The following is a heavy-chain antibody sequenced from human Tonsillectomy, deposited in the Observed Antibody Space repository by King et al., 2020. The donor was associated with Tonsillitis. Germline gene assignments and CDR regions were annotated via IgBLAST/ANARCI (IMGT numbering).Heavy chain of an antibody. CDR1: GYSITSDFY. CDR3: ARVNCSSTTCPIIFDY. J-gene: IGHJ4*02. D-gene: IGHD2-2*01. CDR2: FYHGRST. V-gene: IGHV4-38-2*01. Sequence: QLQESGPGLVKPSETLSLTCAVSGYSITSDFYWGWIRQPPGKGLEWIGNFYHGRSTYCNPSLKSRVTISLDTSKNQFSLKLSSVTAADTAVYYCARVNCSSTTCPIIFDYWGQGTLVTVSS.